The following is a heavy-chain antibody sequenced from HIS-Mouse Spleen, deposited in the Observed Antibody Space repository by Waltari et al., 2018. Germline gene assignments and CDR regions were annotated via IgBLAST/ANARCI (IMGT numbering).Heavy chain of an antibody. D-gene: IGHD3-22*01. V-gene: IGHV2-26*01. J-gene: IGHJ4*02. CDR3: ARICTYYYDSSGYYYFDY. CDR2: IFSNDEK. Sequence: QVTLKESGPVLVKPTETLTLTCTVSGFSLSNARMGVSWIRQPPGKALEWLAHIFSNDEKSYSQSLKSRLTISKDTSKSQVVLTMTNMDPVDTATYYCARICTYYYDSSGYYYFDYWGQGTLVTVSS. CDR1: GFSLSNARMG.